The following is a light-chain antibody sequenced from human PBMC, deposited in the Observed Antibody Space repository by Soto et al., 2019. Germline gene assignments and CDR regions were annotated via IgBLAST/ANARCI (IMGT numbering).Light chain of an antibody. V-gene: IGKV1-9*01. CDR1: QDISSH. J-gene: IGKJ5*01. CDR2: GAF. CDR3: QQFNSSPFT. Sequence: DIQLTQSPPFLSASVGDIVTINCRASQDISSHLAWYQQKPGKDTKLLIYGAFTLQSGAPSRFSGSGSGTEFTLTISSLQPEDFATYYCQQFNSSPFTFGQGTRLEIK.